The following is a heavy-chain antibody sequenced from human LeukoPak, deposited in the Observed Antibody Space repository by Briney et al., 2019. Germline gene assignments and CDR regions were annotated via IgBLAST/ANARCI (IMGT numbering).Heavy chain of an antibody. Sequence: PGGSLRLSCAASGFTFSSYAMSWVRQAPGKGLEWVSAISGSGGSTYCADSVKGRFTISRDNSKNTLYLQMNSLRAEDTAVYYCAKLSGYGDYVDYWGQGTLVTVSS. CDR1: GFTFSSYA. CDR3: AKLSGYGDYVDY. V-gene: IGHV3-23*01. J-gene: IGHJ4*02. D-gene: IGHD4-17*01. CDR2: ISGSGGST.